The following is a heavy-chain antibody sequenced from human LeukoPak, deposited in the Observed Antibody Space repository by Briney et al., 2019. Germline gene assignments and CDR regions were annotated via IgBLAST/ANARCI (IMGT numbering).Heavy chain of an antibody. CDR2: FDPEDGET. Sequence: ASVKVSCKVSGYTLTELSMHWVRQAPGKGLEWMGGFDPEDGETIYAQKFQGRVTMTEDTSTDTAYMELSSLRSEDTAVYYCATXXXXAANYPYYYGMDVWGQGTTVTVSS. V-gene: IGHV1-24*01. CDR3: ATXXXXAANYPYYYGMDV. CDR1: GYTLTELS. J-gene: IGHJ6*02. D-gene: IGHD3-10*01.